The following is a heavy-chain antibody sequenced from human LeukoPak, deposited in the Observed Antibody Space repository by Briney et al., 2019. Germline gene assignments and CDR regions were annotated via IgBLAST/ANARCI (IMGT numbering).Heavy chain of an antibody. J-gene: IGHJ4*02. CDR3: ARHGRYFDY. V-gene: IGHV4-59*08. CDR2: ITNSGST. CDR1: GVSISSSY. Sequence: PSETLSLTCTVSGVSISSSYWSWIRQPPGKGLEWIGYITNSGSTSYNPSLKSRVTISVDTSKNQFSLKLTSVTAADTAVYHCARHGRYFDYWSQGALVTVSS.